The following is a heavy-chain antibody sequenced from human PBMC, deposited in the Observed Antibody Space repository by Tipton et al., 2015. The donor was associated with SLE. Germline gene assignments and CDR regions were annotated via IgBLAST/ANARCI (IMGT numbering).Heavy chain of an antibody. Sequence: LRLSCTVSGGSISSHYWSWIRQPPGKGLEWIGYIYYSGSTNYNPSLKSRVTISVDTSKKQFSLKLSSVTAADTAVYYCARGPNYYDSSGYDFDYWGQGTLVTVSS. CDR3: ARGPNYYDSSGYDFDY. D-gene: IGHD3-22*01. V-gene: IGHV4-59*11. CDR2: IYYSGST. CDR1: GGSISSHY. J-gene: IGHJ4*02.